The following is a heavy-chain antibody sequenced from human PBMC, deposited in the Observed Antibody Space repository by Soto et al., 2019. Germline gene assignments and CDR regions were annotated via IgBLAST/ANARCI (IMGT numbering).Heavy chain of an antibody. D-gene: IGHD4-4*01. J-gene: IGHJ4*02. CDR3: AKDSDYSNYFYYFDS. CDR1: GFTFSSYA. CDR2: ISGSGGST. V-gene: IGHV3-23*01. Sequence: PGGSLRLSCAASGFTFSSYAMSWVRQAPGKGLEWVSAISGSGGSTYYADSVKGRFTISRDKSKNTLYLQMNSIRAEDTDVYYCAKDSDYSNYFYYFDSWCQGTLVTV.